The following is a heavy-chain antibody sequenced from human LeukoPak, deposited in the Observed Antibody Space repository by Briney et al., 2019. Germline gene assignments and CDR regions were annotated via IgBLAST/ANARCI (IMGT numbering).Heavy chain of an antibody. CDR2: ISGSGGST. D-gene: IGHD6-13*01. CDR1: GFTFSSYA. Sequence: GGSLRLSCAASGFTFSSYAMSWVRQAPGKGLEWVSAISGSGGSTYYADSVKGRFTISRDNSKNTLYLQMGRLRAEDMAVYYCARVREDTSSLGYWGQGTLVTVSS. J-gene: IGHJ4*02. CDR3: ARVREDTSSLGY. V-gene: IGHV3-23*01.